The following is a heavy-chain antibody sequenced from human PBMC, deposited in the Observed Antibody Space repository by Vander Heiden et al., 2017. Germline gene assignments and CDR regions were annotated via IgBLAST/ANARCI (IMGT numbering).Heavy chain of an antibody. CDR2: INTYNGIT. V-gene: IGHV1-18*01. Sequence: GAEVKKPGDSVKISCQASGYTSNNNGFTWVRQAPGQGLECMGWINTYNGITNYAQNVQGRVTMTADTSTTTAYMELRSLRSDDTAVYYCATYSSLIPDYWGQGTLVTVSA. CDR3: ATYSSLIPDY. D-gene: IGHD6-13*01. CDR1: GYTSNNNG. J-gene: IGHJ4*02.